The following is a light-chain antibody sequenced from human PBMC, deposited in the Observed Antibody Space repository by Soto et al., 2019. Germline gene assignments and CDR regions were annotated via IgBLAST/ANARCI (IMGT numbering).Light chain of an antibody. CDR3: CSSAPESTYV. J-gene: IGLJ1*01. V-gene: IGLV2-23*01. CDR2: KGT. Sequence: QSALAQPASVSGSPGQSITISCTGTSSDVGAYDSVSWYQQHPHKAPQLIIYKGTQRPSGVSNRLSGSTSGNAASLTISGLQADDEADYFCCSSAPESTYVCGTGTKVTVL. CDR1: SSDVGAYDS.